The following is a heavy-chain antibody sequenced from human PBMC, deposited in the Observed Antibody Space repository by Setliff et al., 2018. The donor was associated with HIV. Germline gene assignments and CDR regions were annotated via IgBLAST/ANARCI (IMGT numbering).Heavy chain of an antibody. V-gene: IGHV4-59*08. D-gene: IGHD5-12*01. CDR3: ARQVSIPGVAITPVDY. Sequence: SETLSLTCTVSGDSIRGYYWSWIRQPPGKGLEWMGYVFYTGFAAYNPSLKSRLTISVDTSKSQFSLGLTSVTAADTAIYYCARQVSIPGVAITPVDYWGQGALVTVSS. J-gene: IGHJ4*02. CDR2: VFYTGFA. CDR1: GDSIRGYY.